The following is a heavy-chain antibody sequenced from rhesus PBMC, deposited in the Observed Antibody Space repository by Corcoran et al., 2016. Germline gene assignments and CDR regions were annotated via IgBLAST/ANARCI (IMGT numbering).Heavy chain of an antibody. D-gene: IGHD5-42*01. J-gene: IGHJ2*01. V-gene: IGHV4S14*01. CDR3: ARVGSSWSEWDTVGTEWYFDL. Sequence: QVQLQESGPGLVKPSETLSLTCAVSGYSISSGYYWGWIRQPPGKGLECIGSIYGSGGSNYLNPSRKSRVTLSVDTSKNQFSLKGSSVTAADTAVYYWARVGSSWSEWDTVGTEWYFDLWGPGTPITISS. CDR1: GYSISSGYY. CDR2: IYGSGGSN.